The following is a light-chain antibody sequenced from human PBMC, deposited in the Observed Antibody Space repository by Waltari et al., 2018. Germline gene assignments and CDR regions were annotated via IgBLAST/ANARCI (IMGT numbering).Light chain of an antibody. CDR1: TPNNGAGHD. Sequence: QSVLTQPPSVSGTPGQRVPISCSGRTPNNGAGHDVHWYHPLPGTAPKLLIYGNNNRPSGVPDRFSGSKSGTSASLAITGLQADDEADYFCQSFDNMLSGGVVFGGGTKLAVL. V-gene: IGLV1-40*01. CDR2: GNN. CDR3: QSFDNMLSGGVV. J-gene: IGLJ2*01.